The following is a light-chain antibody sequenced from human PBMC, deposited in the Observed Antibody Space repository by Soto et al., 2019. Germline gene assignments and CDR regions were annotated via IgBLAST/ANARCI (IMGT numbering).Light chain of an antibody. V-gene: IGKV1-39*01. Sequence: DIQMTQSPSSLSASVGDRVTITCRASQSISSYLNWYQQKPGEAPKLLIYGASSLQSGVPSRFSGSGSGTDFTLTISSLQPEDFATYYGQQSYSTPRTFGQGTKVEIK. CDR2: GAS. CDR1: QSISSY. J-gene: IGKJ1*01. CDR3: QQSYSTPRT.